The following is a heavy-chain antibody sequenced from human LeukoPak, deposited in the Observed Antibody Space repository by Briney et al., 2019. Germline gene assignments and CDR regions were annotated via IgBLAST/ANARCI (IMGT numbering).Heavy chain of an antibody. D-gene: IGHD6-6*01. CDR1: GYTFTSYY. CDR3: ASVAIAARSFDY. CDR2: INPSGGST. V-gene: IGHV1-46*01. Sequence: GASVKVSCKASGYTFTSYYMHWVRQAPGQGLEWKGIINPSGGSTSYAQKFQGRVTITADESTSTAYMELSSLRSEDTAVYYCASVAIAARSFDYWGQGTLVTVSS. J-gene: IGHJ4*02.